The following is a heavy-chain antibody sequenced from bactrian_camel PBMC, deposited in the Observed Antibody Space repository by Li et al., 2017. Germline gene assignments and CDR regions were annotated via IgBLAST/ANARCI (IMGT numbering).Heavy chain of an antibody. D-gene: IGHD1*01. V-gene: IGHV3S53*01. CDR3: AVYVAYAGRCSFREDYYDY. J-gene: IGHJ4*01. CDR2: IDDDGST. CDR1: GYSINNLY. Sequence: VQLVESGGGSVQAGGSLRLSCAASGYSINNLYMGWFRQAPGKEREGVAAIDDDGSTTYADSVKGRFTISKDNAKNTVYLQMNSLKREDTAMYHCAVYVAYAGRCSFREDYYDYWGPVTQVTVS.